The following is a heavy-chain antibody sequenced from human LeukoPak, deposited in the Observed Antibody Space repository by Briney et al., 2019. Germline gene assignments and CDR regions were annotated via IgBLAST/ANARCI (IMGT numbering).Heavy chain of an antibody. V-gene: IGHV3-53*01. J-gene: IGHJ4*02. CDR2: IYSGGST. D-gene: IGHD6-13*01. CDR3: VGSSWSTNYYYFDY. Sequence: PGGSLRLSCAASGFTVSSNYMSWVRQARGKGLEWVSVIYSGGSTYYADSVKGRFTISRDNSKNTLYLQMNSLRAEDTAVYYCVGSSWSTNYYYFDYWGQGTLVTVSS. CDR1: GFTVSSNY.